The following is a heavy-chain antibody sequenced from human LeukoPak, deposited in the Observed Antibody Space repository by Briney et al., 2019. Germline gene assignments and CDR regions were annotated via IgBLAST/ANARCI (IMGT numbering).Heavy chain of an antibody. CDR2: IYSGGST. CDR3: ATSAAVRLFDY. D-gene: IGHD2-2*01. J-gene: IGHJ4*02. V-gene: IGHV3-53*01. CDR1: GLTFSTYA. Sequence: PGGSLRLSCAASGLTFSTYAMSWVRQAPGKGLEWVSVIYSGGSTYYAGSVKGRFTISKDNSKNTLYLQMNSLRAEDTAVYYCATSAAVRLFDYWGQGALVTVSS.